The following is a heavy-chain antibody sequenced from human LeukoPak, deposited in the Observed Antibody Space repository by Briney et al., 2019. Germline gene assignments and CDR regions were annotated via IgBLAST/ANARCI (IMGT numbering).Heavy chain of an antibody. Sequence: KPSETLSLTCAVSGVSVSNFYWSWIRQPAGRGLEWVGRIYTNGRTKYNPSLNSRVSLSVDTSKNQLSLRLASVTAADTAVFYCVRDKRGWLQEKNYYYYVDEWGKGTTVTVSS. CDR1: GVSVSNFY. CDR3: VRDKRGWLQEKNYYYYVDE. CDR2: IYTNGRT. D-gene: IGHD5-24*01. V-gene: IGHV4-4*07. J-gene: IGHJ6*03.